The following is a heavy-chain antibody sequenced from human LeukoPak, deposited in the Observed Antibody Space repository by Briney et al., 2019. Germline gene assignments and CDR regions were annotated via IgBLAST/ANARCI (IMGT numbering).Heavy chain of an antibody. Sequence: PSETLSLTCTVSSGSINTYYWSWIRQPPGKGLEWIGYIFYRGITNYNPSLKSRVSISVDTSRNQFSLKLTSVTAADTAVYYRARDGGRDGNKKLGFDYWGQGTLVTVSS. D-gene: IGHD5-24*01. V-gene: IGHV4-59*01. CDR3: ARDGGRDGNKKLGFDY. CDR2: IFYRGIT. CDR1: SGSINTYY. J-gene: IGHJ4*02.